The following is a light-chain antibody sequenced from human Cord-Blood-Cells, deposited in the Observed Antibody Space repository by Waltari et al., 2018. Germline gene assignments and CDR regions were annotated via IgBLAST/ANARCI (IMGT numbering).Light chain of an antibody. Sequence: EIQMTQSPSSLSASVGERVTITSRASQSISSYLNWYQQKPGKAPKLLIYAASSLQSGVPSRFSGSGSGTDFTLTISSLQPEDFATYYCQQSYSTPPTFGQGTKVEIK. CDR1: QSISSY. CDR3: QQSYSTPPT. J-gene: IGKJ1*01. CDR2: AAS. V-gene: IGKV1-39*01.